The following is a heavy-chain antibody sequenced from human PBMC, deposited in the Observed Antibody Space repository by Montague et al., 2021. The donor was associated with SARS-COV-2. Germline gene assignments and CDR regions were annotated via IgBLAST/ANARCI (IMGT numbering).Heavy chain of an antibody. CDR1: GYSFINYA. CDR3: VRKNYYGSGSFSTFDY. D-gene: IGHD3-10*01. Sequence: SLRLSWAASGYSFINYAMGWVRQAPGKGLEWVSVISGSGGNTYFADSVRGRFTISRDNSKSTLYLQMNSLRAEDTAVYYCVRKNYYGSGSFSTFDYWGQGTLVTVSS. V-gene: IGHV3-23*01. J-gene: IGHJ4*02. CDR2: ISGSGGNT.